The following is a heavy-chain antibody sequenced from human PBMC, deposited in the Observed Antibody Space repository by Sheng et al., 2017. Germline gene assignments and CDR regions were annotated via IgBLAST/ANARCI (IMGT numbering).Heavy chain of an antibody. CDR2: IYSGGTT. D-gene: IGHD6-13*01. CDR3: ARGWAVPGITPLTS. CDR1: GFIVSNNY. V-gene: IGHV3-53*01. Sequence: EVQLVESGGGLIQPGGSLRLSCAASGFIVSNNYMSWVRQAPGEGLEWVSIIYSGGTTYYADSVKGRFTISRDNSKNTVYLQMNTLRVEDTAVYYCARGWAVPGITPLTSWGQGTXCHR. J-gene: IGHJ4*02.